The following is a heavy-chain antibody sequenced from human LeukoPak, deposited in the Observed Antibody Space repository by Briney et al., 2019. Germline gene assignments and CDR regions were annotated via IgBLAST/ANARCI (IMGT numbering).Heavy chain of an antibody. CDR3: ARGPPNWGYDY. CDR1: GYTFTSYD. V-gene: IGHV1-8*01. D-gene: IGHD7-27*01. J-gene: IGHJ4*02. Sequence: ASVKVSCKASGYTFTSYDFNWVRQATGQRPEWMGWMSPNSGDTGYAQKFQDGVTMTRNTSISTAYMELSSLRSDDTAVYYCARGPPNWGYDYWGPGTLVTVSS. CDR2: MSPNSGDT.